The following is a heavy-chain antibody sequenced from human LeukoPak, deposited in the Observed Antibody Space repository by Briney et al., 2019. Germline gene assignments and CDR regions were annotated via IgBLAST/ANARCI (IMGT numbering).Heavy chain of an antibody. D-gene: IGHD2-21*02. J-gene: IGHJ5*02. CDR3: AECAGDCYS. CDR2: IYSGGTT. V-gene: IGHV3-53*01. CDR1: GFTFSSYS. Sequence: SGGSLRLSCAASGFTFSSYSMNWVRQAPGKGLEWVSVIYSGGTTYYADSVKGRFTISRDNSKNTLYLQMNTLRAEDTAVYYCAECAGDCYSWGQGTLVTVSS.